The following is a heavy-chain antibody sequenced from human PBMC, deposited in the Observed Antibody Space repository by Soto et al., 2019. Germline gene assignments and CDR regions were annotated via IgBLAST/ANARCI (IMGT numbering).Heavy chain of an antibody. J-gene: IGHJ4*02. CDR1: GFTFDDYA. Sequence: EVHLVESGGGVAQPGGSLRLSCATSGFTFDDYAMHWVRQAPGKGLEWVSGISWNSDNTGYADSVKGRFTISRDNAKRSLFLQMNSLRSEDTAFYICARTTWGYGEPLDSWGQGTLVTVSS. V-gene: IGHV3-9*01. CDR2: ISWNSDNT. D-gene: IGHD4-17*01. CDR3: ARTTWGYGEPLDS.